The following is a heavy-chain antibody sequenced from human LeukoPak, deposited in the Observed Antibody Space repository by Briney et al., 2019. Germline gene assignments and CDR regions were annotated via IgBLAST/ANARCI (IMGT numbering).Heavy chain of an antibody. CDR2: IYYSGST. V-gene: IGHV4-59*01. CDR1: GGSISSYY. D-gene: IGHD5-18*01. Sequence: SETLSLTCTVSGGSISSYYWSWIRQPPGKGLEWIGYIYYSGSTNYNPSLKSRVTISVDTSKNQFSLKLSSVTAADTAVYYCARVAYSYGGYYFDYWGQGTLVTVSS. CDR3: ARVAYSYGGYYFDY. J-gene: IGHJ4*02.